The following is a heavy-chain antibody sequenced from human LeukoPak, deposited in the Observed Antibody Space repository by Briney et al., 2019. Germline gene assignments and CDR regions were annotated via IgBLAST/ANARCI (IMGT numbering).Heavy chain of an antibody. CDR2: ISSSSSTI. V-gene: IGHV3-48*04. D-gene: IGHD4-17*01. J-gene: IGHJ4*02. CDR3: ARGHTAVTRHFDF. CDR1: GFTFSSYS. Sequence: GGSLRLSCAASGFTFSSYSMNWVRQAPGKGLEWVSYISSSSSTIYYADSVKGRFTISRDDAKNLLYLDMNSLRAEDTAVYYCARGHTAVTRHFDFWGQGTLVTVSS.